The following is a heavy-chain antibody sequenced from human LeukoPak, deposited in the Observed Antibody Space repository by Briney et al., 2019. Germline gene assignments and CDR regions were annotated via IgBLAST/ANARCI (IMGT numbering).Heavy chain of an antibody. J-gene: IGHJ2*01. CDR1: GFSFSSYA. Sequence: PGGSLRLSCAASGFSFSSYAMNWVRQAPGKGLEWVAVMSYDGGTTYYADSLKGRVTISRDKSRNTLYLQMNSLRTEDTAVYYCARDRKADGYFYWYFDLWGRGTLVTVSS. V-gene: IGHV3-30-3*01. CDR2: MSYDGGTT. CDR3: ARDRKADGYFYWYFDL. D-gene: IGHD5-18*01.